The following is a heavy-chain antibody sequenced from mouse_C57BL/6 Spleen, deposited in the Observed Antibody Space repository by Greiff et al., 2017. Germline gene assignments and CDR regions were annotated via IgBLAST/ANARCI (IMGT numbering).Heavy chain of an antibody. V-gene: IGHV1-69*01. D-gene: IGHD1-1*01. J-gene: IGHJ2*01. CDR1: GYTFTSYW. CDR2: IDPSDSYT. CDR3: ARGGTTVVYCDY. Sequence: QVQLQQPGAELVMPGASVKLSCKASGYTFTSYWMHWVKQRPGQGLEWIGEIDPSDSYTNYNQKFKGKSTLTVDKSSSTAYMQLSSLTSEDSAVYYGARGGTTVVYCDYWGQGTTLTVSS.